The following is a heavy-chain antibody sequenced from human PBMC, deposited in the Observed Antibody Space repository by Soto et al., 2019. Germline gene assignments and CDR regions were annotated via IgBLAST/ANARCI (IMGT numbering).Heavy chain of an antibody. Sequence: TGGSLRLSCTASGFSFDRYAMHWVRQVPGKGLEWVAGLNWRGDNIAYADSVKGRFTISRDNAKNSLSLQMDSLRPDDTALYYSAEDWYDVGWYEVAIDYWCHGTPLTL. CDR2: LNWRGDNI. D-gene: IGHD6-19*01. J-gene: IGHJ4*01. V-gene: IGHV3-9*01. CDR1: GFSFDRYA. CDR3: AEDWYDVGWYEVAIDY.